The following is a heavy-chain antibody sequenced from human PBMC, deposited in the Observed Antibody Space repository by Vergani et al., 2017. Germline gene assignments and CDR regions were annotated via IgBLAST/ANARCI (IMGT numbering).Heavy chain of an antibody. CDR1: GGTFSSYA. Sequence: QVQLVQSGAEVKKPGSSVKVSCKASGGTFSSYAISWVRQAPGQGLEWMGGIIPMFGTASYAQKFQGRVTITADESTSTAYMELSSLRSEDTAVYYCAREGGDDISTYYYYYMDVWGKGTTVTVSS. V-gene: IGHV1-69*01. CDR2: IIPMFGTA. CDR3: AREGGDDISTYYYYYMDV. J-gene: IGHJ6*03. D-gene: IGHD3-9*01.